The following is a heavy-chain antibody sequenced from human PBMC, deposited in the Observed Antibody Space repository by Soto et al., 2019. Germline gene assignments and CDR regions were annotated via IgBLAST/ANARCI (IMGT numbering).Heavy chain of an antibody. V-gene: IGHV1-69*06. CDR2: IIPIFGTA. CDR1: GGTFSSYA. D-gene: IGHD2-15*01. J-gene: IGHJ6*02. Sequence: QVQLVQSGAEVKKPGSSVKVSCKASGGTFSSYAISWVRQAPGQGLEWMGGIIPIFGTANYAQKFQGRVTITADKSTSTAYMELSSLRSEDTAVYYCARSFSESAVVAATSYGMDVWGQGTTVTVYS. CDR3: ARSFSESAVVAATSYGMDV.